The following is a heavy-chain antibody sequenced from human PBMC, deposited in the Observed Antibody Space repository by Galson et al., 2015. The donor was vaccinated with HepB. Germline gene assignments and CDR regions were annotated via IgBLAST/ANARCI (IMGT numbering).Heavy chain of an antibody. J-gene: IGHJ3*02. CDR1: GFTFSSYG. V-gene: IGHV3-33*01. Sequence: SLRLSCAASGFTFSSYGMHWVRQAPGKGLEWVAVIWYDGSNKYYADSVKGRFTISRDNSKNTLYLQMNSLRAEDTAVYYCARSGEYSSDNDAFDIWGQGTMVTVSS. D-gene: IGHD6-19*01. CDR3: ARSGEYSSDNDAFDI. CDR2: IWYDGSNK.